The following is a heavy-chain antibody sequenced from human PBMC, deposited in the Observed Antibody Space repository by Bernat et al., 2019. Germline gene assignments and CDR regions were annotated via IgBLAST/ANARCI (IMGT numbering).Heavy chain of an antibody. CDR3: AAGGITGTTCAFDI. V-gene: IGHV1-58*01. CDR1: GFTFTSSA. CDR2: IVIGSGNT. D-gene: IGHD1-20*01. J-gene: IGHJ3*02. Sequence: QMQLVQSGPEVKKPGTSVKVSCKASGFTFTSSAVQWVRQARGQRLEWIGWIVIGSGNTNYAQKFQERVTITRDMSTSTAYMELSSLRSEDTAVYYCAAGGITGTTCAFDIWGRGTMVTVSS.